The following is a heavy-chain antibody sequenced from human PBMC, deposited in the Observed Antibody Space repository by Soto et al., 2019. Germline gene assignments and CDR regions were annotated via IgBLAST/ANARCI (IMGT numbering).Heavy chain of an antibody. Sequence: QVQLQQWGAGLLKPSETLSLTCAVYGGPLSGYYWSWIRQPPGKGLERIGEIKHGGSTNYNPPLNSRVTISVDTSMNQFSLKLSSVTAADTAVYYCASSDRAMYLYYYYYGMDVWGQGTTVTVSS. V-gene: IGHV4-34*01. D-gene: IGHD5-18*01. CDR1: GGPLSGYY. J-gene: IGHJ6*02. CDR2: IKHGGST. CDR3: ASSDRAMYLYYYYYGMDV.